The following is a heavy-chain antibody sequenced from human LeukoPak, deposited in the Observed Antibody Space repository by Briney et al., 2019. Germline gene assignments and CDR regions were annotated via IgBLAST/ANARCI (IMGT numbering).Heavy chain of an antibody. D-gene: IGHD2-2*01. CDR1: GGSISSYY. J-gene: IGHJ4*02. CDR3: ARVGGDCSSTSCYAPHFDY. V-gene: IGHV4-59*01. Sequence: SETLSLTCTVSGGSISSYYWSWIRQPPGKGLEWIGYIYYSGSTNYNPSLKSRVTISVDTSKNQFSLKLSSVTAADTAVYYCARVGGDCSSTSCYAPHFDYWGQGTLVTVSS. CDR2: IYYSGST.